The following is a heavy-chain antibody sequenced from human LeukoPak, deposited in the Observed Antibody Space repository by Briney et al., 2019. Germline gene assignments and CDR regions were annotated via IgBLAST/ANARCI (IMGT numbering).Heavy chain of an antibody. J-gene: IGHJ4*02. Sequence: GGSLRLSCAASGFTFSSYAMHWVRQAPGKGLEWVAVISYDGSNKYYADSVKGRFTISRDNSKDTLYLQMNSLRAEDTAVYYCARVDPAAGPFDYWGQGTLVTVSS. CDR2: ISYDGSNK. CDR1: GFTFSSYA. CDR3: ARVDPAAGPFDY. D-gene: IGHD6-13*01. V-gene: IGHV3-30-3*01.